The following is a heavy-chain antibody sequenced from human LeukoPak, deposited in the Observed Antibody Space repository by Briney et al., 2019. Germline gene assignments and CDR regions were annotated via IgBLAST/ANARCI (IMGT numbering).Heavy chain of an antibody. CDR2: INAYNGNT. CDR1: GYTFTSYI. V-gene: IGHV1-18*01. CDR3: ARDRHIAAAVYYYYMDV. D-gene: IGHD6-13*01. Sequence: ASVKVSCKASGYTFTSYIISWVRQAPGQGLEWMGWINAYNGNTDYAQRVQGRVTMTTDTSTSTAYMELRSLRSDVTAVDYCARDRHIAAAVYYYYMDVGGKGTPVTVSS. J-gene: IGHJ6*03.